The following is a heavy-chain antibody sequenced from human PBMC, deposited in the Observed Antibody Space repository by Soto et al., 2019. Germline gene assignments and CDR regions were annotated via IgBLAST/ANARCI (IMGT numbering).Heavy chain of an antibody. Sequence: EVQLEESGGGLVQPGGSLRLSCVVSGFTFRDYWMSWVRQAPGKGLEWVANTMPDGSDKYYVAPVRGRFTVSRDNAKNSLYLQMDSLRVEDTAVYYCAREVGWSFDYWGQGTLVTVSS. CDR2: TMPDGSDK. CDR3: AREVGWSFDY. CDR1: GFTFRDYW. J-gene: IGHJ4*02. V-gene: IGHV3-7*01. D-gene: IGHD6-19*01.